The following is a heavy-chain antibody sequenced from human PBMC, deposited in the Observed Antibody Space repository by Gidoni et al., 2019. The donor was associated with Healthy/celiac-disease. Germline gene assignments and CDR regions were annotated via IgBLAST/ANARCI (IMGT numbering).Heavy chain of an antibody. D-gene: IGHD6-13*01. V-gene: IGHV1-8*01. CDR1: EYTFTSYD. CDR2: MNPNSGNT. CDR3: ARGEAAAGGFDY. J-gene: IGHJ4*02. Sequence: QVQLVQAGAEVKKPGASVKVSCKASEYTFTSYDINWVRQATGQGLEWMGWMNPNSGNTGYAQKFQGRVTMTRNTSISTAYKELSSLRSEDTAVYFCARGEAAAGGFDYRGQGTLVTVSS.